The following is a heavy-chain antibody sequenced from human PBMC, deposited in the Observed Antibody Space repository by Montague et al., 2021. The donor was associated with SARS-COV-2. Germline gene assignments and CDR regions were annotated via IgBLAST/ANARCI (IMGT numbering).Heavy chain of an antibody. D-gene: IGHD3-10*01. CDR2: IYYSGGI. CDR1: GGSMSDHY. J-gene: IGHJ5*02. V-gene: IGHV4-59*11. CDR3: ARAVSVRRAVNWFDP. Sequence: SETLSLTCTVSGGSMSDHYWAWIRQPPGKGLEWLAYIYYSGGIHSNASLKSRVSMSVDTSKNQFSLKLTSVTAADTAVYYCARAVSVRRAVNWFDPWGQGTLVTVSS.